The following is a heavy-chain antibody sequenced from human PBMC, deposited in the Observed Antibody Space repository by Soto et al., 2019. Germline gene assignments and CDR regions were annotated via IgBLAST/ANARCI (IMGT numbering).Heavy chain of an antibody. J-gene: IGHJ4*02. CDR3: TTRHYDILTGYYKGDY. D-gene: IGHD3-9*01. CDR2: IKSKTDGGTT. Sequence: EVQLVESGGGLVKPGGSLRISCAASGFTFSNAWMSWVRQAPGKGREWVGRIKSKTDGGTTDYAAPVKGRFTISRDDSKNSLYLQMNSLKTEDTAVYYCTTRHYDILTGYYKGDYWGQGTLVSVSS. CDR1: GFTFSNAW. V-gene: IGHV3-15*01.